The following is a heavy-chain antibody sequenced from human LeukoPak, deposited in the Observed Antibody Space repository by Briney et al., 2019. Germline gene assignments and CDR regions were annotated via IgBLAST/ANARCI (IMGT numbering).Heavy chain of an antibody. CDR3: ARGSNYVSDYYFDV. D-gene: IGHD4-11*01. J-gene: IGHJ6*03. CDR2: VNHEGDS. CDR1: GVSLRGYY. V-gene: IGHV4-34*01. Sequence: PSETLSLTCAVYGVSLRGYYWSWIRQSPEKGLEWIGEVNHEGDSIYSPSLESRLTLSVDMSKNQFSLNLRSVTAADTAVYFCARGSNYVSDYYFDVWGKGTTVIVSS.